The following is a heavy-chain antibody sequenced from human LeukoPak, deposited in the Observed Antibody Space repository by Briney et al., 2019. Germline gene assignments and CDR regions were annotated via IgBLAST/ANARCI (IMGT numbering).Heavy chain of an antibody. D-gene: IGHD3-16*01. V-gene: IGHV1-18*01. J-gene: IGHJ4*02. CDR1: GYSFTNYA. CDR3: ARGEYLRLGELPLNY. Sequence: ASVKVSCKASGYSFTNYAMNWVRQAPGQGLEWMGWISAYNGHTNYVQKFQGRVTMTTDTSTDTAYMELRSLGSDDTAVYYCARGEYLRLGELPLNYWGQGTLVTVSS. CDR2: ISAYNGHT.